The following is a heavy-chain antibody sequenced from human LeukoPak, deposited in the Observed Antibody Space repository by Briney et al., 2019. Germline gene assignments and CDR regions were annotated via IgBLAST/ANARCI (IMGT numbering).Heavy chain of an antibody. D-gene: IGHD3-22*01. CDR2: LYYSGST. CDR1: GGSISGGGYY. CDR3: ARADKYYDSSGIDY. Sequence: SETLSLTCTVSGGSISGGGYYWSWIRQHPGKGLEWNGYLYYSGSTYYNPSLKSRVTISVDTSKNQFSLKLSSVTAADTAVYYCARADKYYDSSGIDYWGQGTLVTVSS. J-gene: IGHJ4*02. V-gene: IGHV4-31*03.